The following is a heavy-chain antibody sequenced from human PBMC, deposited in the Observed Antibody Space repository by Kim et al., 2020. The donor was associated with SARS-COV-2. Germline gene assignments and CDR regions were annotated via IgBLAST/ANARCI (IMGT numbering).Heavy chain of an antibody. CDR3: ARDGYYYDSSGYYYGWFDP. J-gene: IGHJ5*02. Sequence: SETLSLTCTVSGGSISSYYWSWIRQPPGKGLEWIGYIYYSGSTNYNPSLKSRVTISVDTSKNQFSLKLSSVTAADTAVYYCARDGYYYDSSGYYYGWFDPWGQGTLVTVSS. D-gene: IGHD3-22*01. CDR1: GGSISSYY. V-gene: IGHV4-59*01. CDR2: IYYSGST.